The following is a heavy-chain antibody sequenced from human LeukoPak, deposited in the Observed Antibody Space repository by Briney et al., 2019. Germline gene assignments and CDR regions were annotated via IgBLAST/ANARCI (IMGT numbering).Heavy chain of an antibody. CDR1: GGSISGYY. D-gene: IGHD6-19*01. Sequence: PSETLSLTCTVSGGSISGYYWSWIRQPPGKGLEWIGYIYYSGSTSYNPSLKSRITISVDTSKKQFSLNLNSVTAADTAVYYCARHGGWYEDYWGQGTLVTVSS. CDR2: IYYSGST. V-gene: IGHV4-59*08. CDR3: ARHGGWYEDY. J-gene: IGHJ4*02.